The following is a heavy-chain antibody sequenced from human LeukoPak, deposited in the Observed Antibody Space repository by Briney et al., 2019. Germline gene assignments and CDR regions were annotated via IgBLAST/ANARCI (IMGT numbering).Heavy chain of an antibody. J-gene: IGHJ4*02. Sequence: SETLSLTCSVSSGSISSYYWSWIRQSPGKGLEWIGYIFDNGSTNYNPSLKSRVTISVDTSKDQFSLKLSSVTAADTAVYYCAREGHSMVRGVIDDYWGQGTLVTVSS. CDR2: IFDNGST. D-gene: IGHD3-10*01. V-gene: IGHV4-59*12. CDR3: AREGHSMVRGVIDDY. CDR1: SGSISSYY.